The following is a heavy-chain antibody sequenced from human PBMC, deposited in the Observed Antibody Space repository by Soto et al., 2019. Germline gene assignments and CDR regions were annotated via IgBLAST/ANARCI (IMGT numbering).Heavy chain of an antibody. Sequence: SETLSLTCTVSGGSISSGDYYWSWIRQLPGKGLEWIGYIYYSGSTYYNPSLKSRVTISVDTSKNQFSLKLSSVTAADTAVYYCARVVKTYYYDSSGYYPRRSFDYWGQGTLVTVSS. CDR1: GGSISSGDYY. CDR3: ARVVKTYYYDSSGYYPRRSFDY. J-gene: IGHJ4*02. CDR2: IYYSGST. V-gene: IGHV4-30-4*01. D-gene: IGHD3-22*01.